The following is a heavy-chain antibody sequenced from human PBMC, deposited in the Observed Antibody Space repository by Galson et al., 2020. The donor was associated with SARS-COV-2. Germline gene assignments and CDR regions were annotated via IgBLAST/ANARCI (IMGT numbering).Heavy chain of an antibody. CDR2: IYYTGST. J-gene: IGHJ3*02. Sequence: SETLSLTCTVSGGSISRGDYYWSWIRQTPGKGLEWIGYIYYTGSTYNNPSLKSRVTISLEKSKNQFSLKLSSVTAADTAVYYCALYDILTGDRQEAIDTWGQGTMVTVSS. CDR3: ALYDILTGDRQEAIDT. V-gene: IGHV4-30-4*01. D-gene: IGHD3-9*01. CDR1: GGSISRGDYY.